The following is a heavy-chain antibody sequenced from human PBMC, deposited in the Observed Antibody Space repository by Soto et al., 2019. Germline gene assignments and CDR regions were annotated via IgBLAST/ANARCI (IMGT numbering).Heavy chain of an antibody. D-gene: IGHD1-26*01. CDR3: EKGGAIVAAGTRVYLYNAMDV. Sequence: GASVKVSCKASGYTFTGYYVHWVRQAPGQGLEGMGWINPNSGDTYLAQRFQGRVTMNRDTSIGTAYMELRGLTSDDTAEYYCEKGGAIVAAGTRVYLYNAMDVWGQGTTVTVSS. CDR2: INPNSGDT. CDR1: GYTFTGYY. J-gene: IGHJ6*02. V-gene: IGHV1-2*02.